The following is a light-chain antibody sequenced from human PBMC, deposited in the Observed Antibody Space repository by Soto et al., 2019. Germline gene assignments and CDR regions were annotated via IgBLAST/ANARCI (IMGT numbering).Light chain of an antibody. CDR2: DAS. CDR3: QQRSNWPS. Sequence: EIVMTQSPATLSVSPGERVTLSCRASQSVSNKLAWYQQKPGQAPRLLIYDASGRAGSVPARFSGSGSGTDFTLTISSLEPEDFAVYYCQQRSNWPSFGQGTRLEIK. J-gene: IGKJ5*01. V-gene: IGKV3-11*01. CDR1: QSVSNK.